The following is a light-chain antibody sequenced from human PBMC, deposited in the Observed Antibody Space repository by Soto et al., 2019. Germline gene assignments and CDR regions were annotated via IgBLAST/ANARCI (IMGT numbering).Light chain of an antibody. Sequence: QSVLTQSPSASASLGASVKLTCTLSSGHSSYAIAWHQQQPEKGPRYLMKLNSDGSHSKGDGIPDRFSGSSSGAERYLTISSLQSEDEADYYCQTWGTGTRSVVFGGGTQLTVL. CDR3: QTWGTGTRSVV. V-gene: IGLV4-69*01. J-gene: IGLJ2*01. CDR2: LNSDGSH. CDR1: SGHSSYA.